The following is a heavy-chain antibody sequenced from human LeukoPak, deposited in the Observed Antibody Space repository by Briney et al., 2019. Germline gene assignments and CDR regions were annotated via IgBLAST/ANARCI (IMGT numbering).Heavy chain of an antibody. J-gene: IGHJ1*01. CDR2: FDPEDGET. CDR3: ATGLPAAKREYFQH. CDR1: GYTLIELS. Sequence: ASVKVSCKVSGYTLIELSMHWVRQAPGKGLEWMGGFDPEDGETIYAQKFQGGVTMTEDTSTDTAYMELSSLRSEDTAVYYCATGLPAAKREYFQHWGQGTLVTVSS. V-gene: IGHV1-24*01. D-gene: IGHD2-2*01.